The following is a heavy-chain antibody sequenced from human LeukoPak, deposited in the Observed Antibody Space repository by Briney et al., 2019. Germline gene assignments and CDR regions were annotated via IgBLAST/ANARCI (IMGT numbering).Heavy chain of an antibody. D-gene: IGHD6-6*01. CDR3: ARDHSGSSSAFDY. V-gene: IGHV3-33*08. Sequence: GGSLRLSCAASGFTFSSYAMHWVRQAPGKGLEWVAVIWYDGSNKYYADSVKGRFTISRDNSKNTLYLQMNSLRAEDTAVYYCARDHSGSSSAFDYWGQGTLVTASS. J-gene: IGHJ4*02. CDR2: IWYDGSNK. CDR1: GFTFSSYA.